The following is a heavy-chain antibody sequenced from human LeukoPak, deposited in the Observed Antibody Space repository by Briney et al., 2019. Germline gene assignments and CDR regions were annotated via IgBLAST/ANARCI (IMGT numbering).Heavy chain of an antibody. CDR3: TKDDYSNNYYMDV. CDR1: GFTFGDYA. CDR2: IRSKAYGGTT. J-gene: IGHJ6*03. D-gene: IGHD4-11*01. Sequence: AGRSLRLSCTASGFTFGDYAMSWVRQAPGKGLEWVGFIRSKAYGGTTEYAAPVKGRFTISRDDSKSIAYLQMNSLKTEDTAVYYCTKDDYSNNYYMDVWGKGTTVTVSS. V-gene: IGHV3-49*04.